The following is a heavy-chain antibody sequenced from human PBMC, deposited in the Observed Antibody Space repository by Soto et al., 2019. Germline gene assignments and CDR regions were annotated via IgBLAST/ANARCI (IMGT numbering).Heavy chain of an antibody. Sequence: QVQLVQSGAEVKKPGASVKVSCKASGYTFTNYGISWVRQAPGQGLEWLGRITAYYGNTNYAQKFQGRITMTPDTSTGTAFMELRSLRSDDTAIYYCARDPWGAIPATVDHWGQGTLVTVSS. CDR1: GYTFTNYG. J-gene: IGHJ4*02. CDR3: ARDPWGAIPATVDH. V-gene: IGHV1-18*01. CDR2: ITAYYGNT. D-gene: IGHD7-27*01.